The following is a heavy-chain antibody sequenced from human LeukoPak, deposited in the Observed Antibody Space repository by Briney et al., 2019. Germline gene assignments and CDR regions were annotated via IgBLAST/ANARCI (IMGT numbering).Heavy chain of an antibody. J-gene: IGHJ3*02. CDR3: ARSMRGAYYYDSSGSFDI. V-gene: IGHV3-64*01. Sequence: GGSLRLSCAASGFTFSSYAMHWVRQAPGKGLEYVSAISSNGGSTYYANSVKGRFTISRDNSKNTLYLQMGSLRAEGMAVYYCARSMRGAYYYDSSGSFDIWGQGTMVTVSS. CDR2: ISSNGGST. D-gene: IGHD3-22*01. CDR1: GFTFSSYA.